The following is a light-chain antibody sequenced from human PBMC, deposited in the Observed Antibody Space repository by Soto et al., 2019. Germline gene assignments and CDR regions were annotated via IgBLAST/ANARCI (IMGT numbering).Light chain of an antibody. V-gene: IGKV1-5*03. Sequence: DIQMTQSPSTLSASVGDRVTITCRASQNFNSWLAWYQQKPGKAPKLLIYKASALQSGVPSRFSGSGSGTEFTLTINSLQPDDFATYYCHQYESFSGLTFGGGTKVDIK. CDR3: HQYESFSGLT. CDR2: KAS. J-gene: IGKJ4*01. CDR1: QNFNSW.